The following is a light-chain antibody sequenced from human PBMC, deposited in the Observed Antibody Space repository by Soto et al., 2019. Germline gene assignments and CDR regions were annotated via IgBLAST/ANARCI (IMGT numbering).Light chain of an antibody. CDR3: QQYNNWPFWT. CDR2: GAS. V-gene: IGKV3-15*01. J-gene: IGKJ2*01. CDR1: QSVSSN. Sequence: EIVMTQSPATLSVSPGERATLSCRASQSVSSNLAWYQQKPGQAPRLLMYGASTRATGIPARFSGSGSGTEFTLTISSLQSEDFAVYYCQQYNNWPFWTFGQGTKLEIK.